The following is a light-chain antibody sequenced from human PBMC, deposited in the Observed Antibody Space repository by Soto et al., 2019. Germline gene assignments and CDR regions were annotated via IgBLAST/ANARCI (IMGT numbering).Light chain of an antibody. J-gene: IGLJ3*02. Sequence: QAVVTQPPSASGTPGQRVTISCSGSSSNIGNNYVSWYHQLPGTAPKLLIYRNDHRPSGVPDRFSGSKSGTSASLAISGLRSEDEAHYYCVAWDDSLSGVVFGGGTKLTVL. CDR3: VAWDDSLSGVV. CDR1: SSNIGNNY. V-gene: IGLV1-47*01. CDR2: RND.